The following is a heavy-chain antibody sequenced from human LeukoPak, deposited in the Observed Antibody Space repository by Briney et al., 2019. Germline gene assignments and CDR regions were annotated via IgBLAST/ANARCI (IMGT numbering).Heavy chain of an antibody. V-gene: IGHV4-61*02. CDR2: IYASGNT. Sequence: SQTLSLTCSVSGASVSTTAYFWNWIRQPAGEGLEWIGRIYASGNTHYNPSLKSRVTMSLDTSKDQFSLTMNSVTAADSAVYFCASYREAYDLYPHGLDVWGRGTVVTVSS. J-gene: IGHJ3*01. CDR1: GASVSTTAYF. CDR3: ASYREAYDLYPHGLDV. D-gene: IGHD5-24*01.